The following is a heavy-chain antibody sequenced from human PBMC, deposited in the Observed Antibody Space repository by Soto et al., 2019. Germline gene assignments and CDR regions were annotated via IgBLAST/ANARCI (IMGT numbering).Heavy chain of an antibody. V-gene: IGHV1-3*01. J-gene: IGHJ5*02. Sequence: ASVKVSCKASGYTFTSYAMHWVRQAPGQRLEWKGRINAGNGNTKYSQKIKGRVTITRDTSASTAKMEMSSLKTEDTAVYYCVRNYYDSSGYYSNWFDPWGQGTLVTVSS. CDR1: GYTFTSYA. CDR2: INAGNGNT. CDR3: VRNYYDSSGYYSNWFDP. D-gene: IGHD3-22*01.